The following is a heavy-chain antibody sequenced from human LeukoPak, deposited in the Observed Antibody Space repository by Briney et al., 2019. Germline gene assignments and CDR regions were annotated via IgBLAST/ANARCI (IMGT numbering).Heavy chain of an antibody. CDR3: AKDITSCGWFYFDY. CDR1: GFNFSRYA. CDR2: ISGSGGNT. V-gene: IGHV3-23*01. D-gene: IGHD6-19*01. J-gene: IGHJ4*02. Sequence: PGRSLRLSCAASGFNFSRYAISWVRQAPGQGLEWVSAISGSGGNTYYADSVKGPFTISRDNSKNTLYLQMNSLRPEDTALYYGAKDITSCGWFYFDYWGQGALVTVSS.